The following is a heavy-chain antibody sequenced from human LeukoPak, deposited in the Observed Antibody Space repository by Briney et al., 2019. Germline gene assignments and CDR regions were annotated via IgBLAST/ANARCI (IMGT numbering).Heavy chain of an antibody. CDR1: GFTFSSYA. V-gene: IGHV3-64*01. Sequence: GGSLRLSCAASGFTFSSYAMHWVRQAPGKGLEYVSAISSNGGSTYYANSVKGRFTISRDNSKNTLYLQMGSLRAEDMAVYYCARDLGDSYGSYYFDYWGLGTLVTVSS. CDR2: ISSNGGST. CDR3: ARDLGDSYGSYYFDY. D-gene: IGHD5-18*01. J-gene: IGHJ4*02.